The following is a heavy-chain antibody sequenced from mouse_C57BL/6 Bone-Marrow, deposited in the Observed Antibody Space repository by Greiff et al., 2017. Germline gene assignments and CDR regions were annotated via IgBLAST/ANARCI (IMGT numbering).Heavy chain of an antibody. D-gene: IGHD1-1*01. CDR2: IDPEDGDT. Sequence: VQLKQSGAELVRPGASVKLSCTASGFNIKDYYMHWVKQRPEQGLEWIGRIDPEDGDTEYAPKFQGKATMTADTSSNTAYLQLSSLTAEDTAVYYCTITTVGGFAYWGQGTLVTVSA. CDR1: GFNIKDYY. V-gene: IGHV14-1*01. CDR3: TITTVGGFAY. J-gene: IGHJ3*01.